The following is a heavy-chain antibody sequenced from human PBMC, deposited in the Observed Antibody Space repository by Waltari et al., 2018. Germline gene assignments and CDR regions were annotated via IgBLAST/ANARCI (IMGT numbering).Heavy chain of an antibody. J-gene: IGHJ3*02. CDR2: SSGGCST. CDR3: AREGGYSGTNGAFDI. V-gene: IGHV3-53*02. CDR1: GFTVSSNY. D-gene: IGHD1-26*01. Sequence: EVQLVETGGGLIQPGGSLRLSCAASGFTVSSNYMSWVRQAPGKGLEWVSISSGGCSTYYEDAGKGRLTISRDNSKNTLYLQMNSLRAEDTAVYYCAREGGYSGTNGAFDIWGQGTMVTVSS.